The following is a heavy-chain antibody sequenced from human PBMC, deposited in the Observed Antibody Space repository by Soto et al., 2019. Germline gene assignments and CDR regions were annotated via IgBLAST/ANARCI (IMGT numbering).Heavy chain of an antibody. CDR1: GFTFSSYW. V-gene: IGHV3-7*03. J-gene: IGHJ4*02. D-gene: IGHD3-9*01. CDR2: IKQDGSEK. CDR3: ARPSSFFDSYYFAY. Sequence: GGSLRLSCAASGFTFSSYWMSWVRQAPGKGLEWVANIKQDGSEKYYVDSVKGRFTISRDNAKNSLYLQMNSLRAEDSAVYYCARPSSFFDSYYFAYWGQGTPVTVSS.